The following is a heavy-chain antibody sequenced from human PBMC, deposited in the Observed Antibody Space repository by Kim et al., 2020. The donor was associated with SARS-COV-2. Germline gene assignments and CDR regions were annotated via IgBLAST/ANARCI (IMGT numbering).Heavy chain of an antibody. Sequence: GSTDYASAVKGRFKSSRNNTKNTLNLQMNSLRAEDTDVYYCAKEVYGFDPWGQGTLVTVSS. V-gene: IGHV3-23*01. CDR2: GST. D-gene: IGHD3-16*01. J-gene: IGHJ5*02. CDR3: AKEVYGFDP.